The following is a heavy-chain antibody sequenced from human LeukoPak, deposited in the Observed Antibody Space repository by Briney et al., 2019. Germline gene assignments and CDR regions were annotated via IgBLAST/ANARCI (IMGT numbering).Heavy chain of an antibody. CDR2: IHYSGNT. J-gene: IGHJ6*03. D-gene: IGHD2-2*02. CDR3: ARGALVVPAAIYYYYMDV. Sequence: PSETLSLTCTVSGGSISTYHWSWIRQPPGKGLEWIGYIHYSGNTNHNPSLKSRVTISVDTSKNQFSLKLSSVTAADTAVYYCARGALVVPAAIYYYYMDVWGKGTTVTVSS. CDR1: GGSISTYH. V-gene: IGHV4-59*12.